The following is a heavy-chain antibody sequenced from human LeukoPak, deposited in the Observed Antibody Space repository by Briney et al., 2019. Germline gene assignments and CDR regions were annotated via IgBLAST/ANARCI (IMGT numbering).Heavy chain of an antibody. Sequence: ASVKVSCKASGYTFTGYYMHWVRQAPGQGLEWMGWINPNSGGTNYAQKFQGRVTMTRDTSISTAYMELSRLRSDDTAVYYCARGVRWLNYYYYYYLDVWGKGTTVTVSS. D-gene: IGHD5-24*01. J-gene: IGHJ6*03. V-gene: IGHV1-2*02. CDR2: INPNSGGT. CDR1: GYTFTGYY. CDR3: ARGVRWLNYYYYYYLDV.